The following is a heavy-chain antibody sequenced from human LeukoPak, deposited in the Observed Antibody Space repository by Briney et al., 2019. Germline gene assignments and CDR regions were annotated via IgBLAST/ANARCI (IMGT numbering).Heavy chain of an antibody. D-gene: IGHD3-10*01. CDR2: INHSGST. Sequence: SETLSLTCAVYGGSFSGYYWSWIRQPPGKGLEWIWEINHSGSTNYNPSLKSRVTISVDTSKNQFSLKLSSLTAADTAVYYCARVIPYSGSGSPFDYWGQGNLVTVSS. CDR1: GGSFSGYY. V-gene: IGHV4-34*01. J-gene: IGHJ4*02. CDR3: ARVIPYSGSGSPFDY.